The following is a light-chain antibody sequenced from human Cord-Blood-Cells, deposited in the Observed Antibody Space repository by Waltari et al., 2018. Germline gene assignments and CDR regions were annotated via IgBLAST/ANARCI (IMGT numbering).Light chain of an antibody. CDR2: EVS. Sequence: QSALTQPASVSGSPGRSITISCTGTSSDVGSYNLVSWYQKHPGKAPKLMIYEVSKRPSGGTNRFSGSQSGNTASLTSSGLQAEDEADYYCCSYAGSSTLVFGGGTKLTVL. CDR3: CSYAGSSTLV. CDR1: SSDVGSYNL. J-gene: IGLJ3*02. V-gene: IGLV2-23*02.